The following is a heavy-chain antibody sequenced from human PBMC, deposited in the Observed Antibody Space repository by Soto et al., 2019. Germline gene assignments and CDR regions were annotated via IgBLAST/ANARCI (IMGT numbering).Heavy chain of an antibody. CDR3: ATRKGGVSNGPTTY. CDR1: GFTFSNYW. CDR2: MNRDGSNT. Sequence: EVQLVESGGALVQPGGSLRFSCAASGFTFSNYWMHWVRQAPGKGLVWISRMNRDGSNTVYADAVKGRFTISRDNAKNTLYLQMNSLRVEDTAVYYSATRKGGVSNGPTTYWGQGTLVTVSS. V-gene: IGHV3-74*01. J-gene: IGHJ4*02. D-gene: IGHD1-26*01.